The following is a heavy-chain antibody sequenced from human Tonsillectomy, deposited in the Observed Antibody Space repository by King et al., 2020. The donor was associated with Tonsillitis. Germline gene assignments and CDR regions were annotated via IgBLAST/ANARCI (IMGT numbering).Heavy chain of an antibody. J-gene: IGHJ3*02. D-gene: IGHD3-22*01. CDR2: IKEDGSVK. CDR3: ARDQTYFYVTSGYYDSFDI. CDR1: GFTFSSYW. Sequence: VQLVESGGGLVQPGGSLRLSCAASGFTFSSYWMNWVRQAPGKGLEWVANIKEDGSVKYYVDSVKGRFAISRDNAKSSLYLQMNSLRAEETAVYYCARDQTYFYVTSGYYDSFDIWGQGTMVTVSS. V-gene: IGHV3-7*03.